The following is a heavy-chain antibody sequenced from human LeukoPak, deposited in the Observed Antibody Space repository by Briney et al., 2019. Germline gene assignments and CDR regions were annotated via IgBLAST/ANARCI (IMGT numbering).Heavy chain of an antibody. Sequence: GASVKVSCKASGYTFTGYYMHWVRQAPGQGLEWMGWINPNSGGTNYAQKFQGWVTMTRDTSISTAYMELSRLRSDDTAVYYCARGLWFGDERSAFDIWGQGTMVTVSS. CDR1: GYTFTGYY. V-gene: IGHV1-2*04. CDR3: ARGLWFGDERSAFDI. D-gene: IGHD3-10*01. CDR2: INPNSGGT. J-gene: IGHJ3*02.